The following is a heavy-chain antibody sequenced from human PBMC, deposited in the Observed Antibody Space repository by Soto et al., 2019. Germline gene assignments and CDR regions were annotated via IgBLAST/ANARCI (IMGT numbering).Heavy chain of an antibody. V-gene: IGHV3-23*01. CDR3: AKATATGGGAFDI. CDR2: ILVGGST. CDR1: GITCSSYD. D-gene: IGHD2-8*02. J-gene: IGHJ3*02. Sequence: GGSLRLSCAVSGITCSSYDMSWVRQAPGKGLQWVSTILVGGSTHYPDSVKGRFTISRDNSKNTLFLQMNSLTAGDTAVYYCAKATATGGGAFDICGQGTMVTVSS.